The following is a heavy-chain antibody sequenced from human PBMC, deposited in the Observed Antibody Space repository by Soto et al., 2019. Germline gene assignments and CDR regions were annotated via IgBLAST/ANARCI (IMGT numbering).Heavy chain of an antibody. CDR2: ITPIFGTA. D-gene: IGHD3-22*01. Sequence: SVKVSCKASGGTFSSYAISWVRQAPGQGLEWMGGITPIFGTANYAQKFQGRVTITADESTSTAYMELSSLRSEDTAVYYCARLGGYSDYYYYGMDVWGQGTTVTVSS. CDR3: ARLGGYSDYYYYGMDV. V-gene: IGHV1-69*13. J-gene: IGHJ6*02. CDR1: GGTFSSYA.